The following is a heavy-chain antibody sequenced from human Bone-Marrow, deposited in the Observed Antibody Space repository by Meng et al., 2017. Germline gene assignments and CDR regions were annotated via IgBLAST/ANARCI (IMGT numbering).Heavy chain of an antibody. CDR1: GDSISSGGYS. V-gene: IGHV4-30-2*01. Sequence: QLQVQESGPGPLKHSPTLSVTCALPGDSISSGGYSWSWLRQPPGKGLEWIGYIYHSGSTYYNPSLRSRVTVSVDRSKNQFSLNLSSVTAADTAVYYCGRYSSSSLAFDFWGQGTLVTVSS. CDR3: GRYSSSSLAFDF. J-gene: IGHJ4*02. CDR2: IYHSGST. D-gene: IGHD6-6*01.